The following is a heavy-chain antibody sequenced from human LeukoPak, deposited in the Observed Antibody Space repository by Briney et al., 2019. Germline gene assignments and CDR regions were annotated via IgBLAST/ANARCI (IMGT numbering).Heavy chain of an antibody. CDR3: ARGSRSPYYYYYYMDV. Sequence: GGSLRLSCAASGFTFSSYWMHWVRQVPGKGLVWVSRIKSGGSTTTYADSVEGRSTISRDNAKNTLYLQMNSPRVEDTAVYYCARGSRSPYYYYYYMDVWGKGTTVTVSS. J-gene: IGHJ6*03. V-gene: IGHV3-74*01. D-gene: IGHD2-15*01. CDR1: GFTFSSYW. CDR2: IKSGGSTT.